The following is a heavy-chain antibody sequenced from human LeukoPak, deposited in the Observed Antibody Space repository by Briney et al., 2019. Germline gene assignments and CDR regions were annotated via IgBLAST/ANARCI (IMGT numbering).Heavy chain of an antibody. D-gene: IGHD5-18*01. CDR2: IRGGGGST. V-gene: IGHV3-23*01. CDR3: AKDPGYSYGFDY. J-gene: IGHJ4*02. CDR1: GFTFSSYA. Sequence: GGSLRLSCAASGFTFSSYAMSWVRQAPGKGLEWVSAIRGGGGSTYCADSVKGRFTISRDNSKNTLYLQMNSLRAEDTAVYYCAKDPGYSYGFDYWGQGTLVTVSS.